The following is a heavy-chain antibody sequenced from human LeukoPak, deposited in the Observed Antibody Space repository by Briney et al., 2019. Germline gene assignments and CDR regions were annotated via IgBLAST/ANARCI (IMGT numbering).Heavy chain of an antibody. CDR1: GGSFSSGRYY. V-gene: IGHV4-61*02. J-gene: IGHJ2*01. CDR3: ARTLGYCSGGSCYWYFDL. CDR2: IYTSGST. Sequence: PSETLSLTCTASGGSFSSGRYYWSWIRPPAGKGLEWVGSIYTSGSTNHNPSLKSRVTMSVDTSKNQFSLKLSSVTAADTAVYYCARTLGYCSGGSCYWYFDLWGRGTLVTVSS. D-gene: IGHD2-15*01.